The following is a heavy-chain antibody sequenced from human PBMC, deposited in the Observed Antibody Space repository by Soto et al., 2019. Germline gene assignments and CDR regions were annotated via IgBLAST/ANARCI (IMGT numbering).Heavy chain of an antibody. V-gene: IGHV4-59*08. CDR2: IYYTGTT. J-gene: IGHJ4*02. D-gene: IGHD4-4*01. Sequence: QVQLQESGPGLVKPSETLSLTCTVSGGSINSYYWSWIRQPAGKGLEWIGYIYYTGTTNYNPSLKSRVSISLDTPKNQFSLQLNSVTAADTAVYYCARHTVTTPRCFDFWGQGTLVTVSS. CDR1: GGSINSYY. CDR3: ARHTVTTPRCFDF.